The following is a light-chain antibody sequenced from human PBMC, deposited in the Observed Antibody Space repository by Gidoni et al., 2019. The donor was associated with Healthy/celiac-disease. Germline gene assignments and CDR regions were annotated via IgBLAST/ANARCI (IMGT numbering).Light chain of an antibody. CDR3: QQSYSTPLT. Sequence: DIQMTQSPSSLSASVGDRVTITCRASQSSSSYLNWYQQKPGKAPKLLIYAASSLQSGVPSRFSGSGSVTDFTLTISSLQPEDFATYYCQQSYSTPLTFGGRTKVEI. CDR1: QSSSSY. CDR2: AAS. J-gene: IGKJ4*01. V-gene: IGKV1-39*01.